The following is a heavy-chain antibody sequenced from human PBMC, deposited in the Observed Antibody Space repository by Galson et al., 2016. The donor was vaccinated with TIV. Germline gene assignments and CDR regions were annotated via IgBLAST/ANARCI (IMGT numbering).Heavy chain of an antibody. CDR2: VYHSGST. J-gene: IGHJ4*02. Sequence: LSLTCTVSGVSITSRTYYWGWVRQSPGKGLEWIGSVYHSGSTYYNPSLKTRVSTSVDTSKNQFSLKMNSVTAADTAMYYCARLALLGARVLDYWGQGILVTVSS. CDR3: ARLALLGARVLDY. CDR1: GVSITSRTYY. V-gene: IGHV4-39*07. D-gene: IGHD2-8*02.